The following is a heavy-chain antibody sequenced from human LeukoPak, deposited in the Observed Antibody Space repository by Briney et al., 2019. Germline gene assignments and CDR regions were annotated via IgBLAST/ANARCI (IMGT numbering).Heavy chain of an antibody. V-gene: IGHV1-8*03. Sequence: ASVKVSCKASGYTFTNYDINGVRQATGQGLEWMGYMNPNSGNTGYAQKFQDRVTITSDTSISTAYMELSRLRSDDTAVYYCARPIMITFGGVIVQYYFDYWGQGTLVTVSS. D-gene: IGHD3-16*02. J-gene: IGHJ4*02. CDR1: GYTFTNYD. CDR3: ARPIMITFGGVIVQYYFDY. CDR2: MNPNSGNT.